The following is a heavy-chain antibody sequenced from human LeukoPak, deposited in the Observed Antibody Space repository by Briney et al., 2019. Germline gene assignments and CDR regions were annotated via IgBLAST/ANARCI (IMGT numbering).Heavy chain of an antibody. CDR2: INHSGST. CDR3: AREIRSYQRSWFDP. Sequence: SETLSLTCAVYGGSFSGYYWSWIRQPPGKGLEWIGEINHSGSTNYNPSLKSRVTISVDTSKNQFSLKLSSVTAADTAVYYCAREIRSYQRSWFDPWGQGTLVTVSS. V-gene: IGHV4-34*01. J-gene: IGHJ5*02. CDR1: GGSFSGYY. D-gene: IGHD2-2*01.